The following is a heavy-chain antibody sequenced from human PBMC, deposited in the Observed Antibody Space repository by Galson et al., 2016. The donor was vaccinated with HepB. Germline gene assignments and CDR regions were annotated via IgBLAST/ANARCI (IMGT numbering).Heavy chain of an antibody. Sequence: SETLSLTCFVSGGTIRSDYYWGWIRQPSGRGLEWIGSVLSSEGTYYNPSLQSRVTISVDTSKNQFSLRLNSVTAADTGVYYCATGIVVAGKYYYYYMDVWGKGTTVTVSS. V-gene: IGHV4-39*01. CDR1: GGTIRSDYY. CDR2: VLSSEGT. J-gene: IGHJ6*03. CDR3: ATGIVVAGKYYYYYMDV. D-gene: IGHD6-19*01.